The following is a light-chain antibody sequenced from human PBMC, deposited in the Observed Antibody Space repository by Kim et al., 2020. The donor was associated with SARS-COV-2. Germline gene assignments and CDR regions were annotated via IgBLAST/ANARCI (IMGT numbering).Light chain of an antibody. J-gene: IGLJ2*01. CDR3: QAWDSSTAV. Sequence: VSPGQTASIPCSGDKLGDKHACWYQQKPGPSPVLVIYQDSKRPSGIPERFSGSNSGNTATLAISGTQAMDEADSYCQAWDSSTAVFGGGTQLTVL. CDR2: QDS. CDR1: KLGDKH. V-gene: IGLV3-1*01.